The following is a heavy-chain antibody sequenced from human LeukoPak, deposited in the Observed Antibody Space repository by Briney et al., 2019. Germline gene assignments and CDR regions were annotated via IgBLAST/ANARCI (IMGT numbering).Heavy chain of an antibody. CDR2: ISSGSSFI. CDR1: GFTFSSYT. Sequence: GGSLRLSCAASGFTFSSYTINWARQAPGKGLEWVSSISSGSSFIYYADSVKGRFTISRDNSKNSLSLQLSSLRAEDTAVYYCEVSLTTGGIFDYWGQGTLVTVSS. J-gene: IGHJ4*02. D-gene: IGHD3-9*01. CDR3: EVSLTTGGIFDY. V-gene: IGHV3-21*01.